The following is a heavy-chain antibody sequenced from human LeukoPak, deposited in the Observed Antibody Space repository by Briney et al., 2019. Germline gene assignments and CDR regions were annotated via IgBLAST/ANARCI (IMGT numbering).Heavy chain of an antibody. D-gene: IGHD6-19*01. Sequence: PSETLSLTCTVSGGSISSSSYYWGWIRQPPGKGLEWIGSIYYSGSTYYNPSLKSRVTISVDTSKNQFSLKLSSVTAAGTAVYYCARDSSGWYRWFDPWGQGTLVTVSS. CDR1: GGSISSSSYY. J-gene: IGHJ5*02. CDR3: ARDSSGWYRWFDP. CDR2: IYYSGST. V-gene: IGHV4-39*02.